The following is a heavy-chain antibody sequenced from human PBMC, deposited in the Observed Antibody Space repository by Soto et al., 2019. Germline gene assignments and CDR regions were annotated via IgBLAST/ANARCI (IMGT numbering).Heavy chain of an antibody. Sequence: SETLSLTCTVSGGSISSSSYYWGWIRQPPGKGLEWIGSIYYSGSTYYNPSLKSRVTISVDTSKNQFSLKLSSLTAADTAVYYCARTYCSSTSCYAFDIWGQGTMVTVSS. CDR3: ARTYCSSTSCYAFDI. CDR1: GGSISSSSYY. CDR2: IYYSGST. V-gene: IGHV4-39*07. J-gene: IGHJ3*02. D-gene: IGHD2-2*01.